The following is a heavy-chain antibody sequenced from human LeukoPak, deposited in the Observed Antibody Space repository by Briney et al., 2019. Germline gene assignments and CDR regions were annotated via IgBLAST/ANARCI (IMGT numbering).Heavy chain of an antibody. J-gene: IGHJ6*02. CDR3: AKDGSSRTFYYYYYGMDV. V-gene: IGHV3-9*01. CDR1: GFSFDDYA. D-gene: IGHD6-13*01. Sequence: PGGSLRLSCEASGFSFDDYAMSWVRQAPGKGLEWVSGISWNSGSIGYADSVKGRFTISRDNAKNSLYLQMNSLRAEDTALYYCAKDGSSRTFYYYYYGMDVWGQGTTVTVSS. CDR2: ISWNSGSI.